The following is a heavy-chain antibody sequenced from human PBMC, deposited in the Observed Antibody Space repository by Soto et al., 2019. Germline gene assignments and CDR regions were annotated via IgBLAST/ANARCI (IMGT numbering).Heavy chain of an antibody. J-gene: IGHJ4*02. CDR3: ARRGSGWFFDY. CDR2: VYHSGST. D-gene: IGHD6-19*01. V-gene: IGHV4-4*02. CDR1: GGSISTSNW. Sequence: SETLSLTCAVSGGSISTSNWWSWVRQPPGKGLEWIGEVYHSGSTNYNPSFKSRVAMSVDKSKNQFSLKLNSVTAADTALYYCARRGSGWFFDYWGRGTLVTVSS.